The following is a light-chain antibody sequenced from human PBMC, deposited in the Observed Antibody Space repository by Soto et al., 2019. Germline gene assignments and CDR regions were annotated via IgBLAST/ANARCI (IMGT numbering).Light chain of an antibody. CDR3: QQFNNWPRT. V-gene: IGKV3-15*01. CDR2: GAS. CDR1: QSIDSN. Sequence: EIVMTQSPATLSVSPGERATLSCRASQSIDSNLAWYQQKPGQAPRLPIYGASTRATGFPARFSGSGSGTEFSLTINSLQSEDFAVYYCQQFNNWPRTFGQGTKVEIK. J-gene: IGKJ1*01.